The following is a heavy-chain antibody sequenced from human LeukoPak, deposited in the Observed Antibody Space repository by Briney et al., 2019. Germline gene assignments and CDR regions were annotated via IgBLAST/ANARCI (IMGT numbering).Heavy chain of an antibody. D-gene: IGHD6-19*01. CDR1: GFTFSSYG. CDR3: ATRAVAAPY. CDR2: ISYDGSDK. Sequence: GGSLRLSCAASGFTFSSYGMHWVRQAPGKGLEWVAVISYDGSDKYYADSVKGRFIIFRDSSKNTLYLQMNSLRVEDTAVYYCATRAVAAPYWGQGTLVTVSS. J-gene: IGHJ4*02. V-gene: IGHV3-30*03.